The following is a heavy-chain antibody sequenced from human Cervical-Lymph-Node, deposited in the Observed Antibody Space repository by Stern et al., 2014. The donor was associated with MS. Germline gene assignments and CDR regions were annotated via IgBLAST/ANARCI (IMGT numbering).Heavy chain of an antibody. D-gene: IGHD2-15*01. CDR1: GGSLRSYY. V-gene: IGHV4-59*01. J-gene: IGHJ4*02. Sequence: VQLEESGPGLVKPSETLSLTCTVSGGSLRSYYWNWIRQAPGKGLEWLGFIFQTGSVNYIPSLSSRVAMSVDTSKNQFSLTVSSVTAADTAVYYCAREGEYCSGSRCYPFLDYWGQGTLVTVSS. CDR2: IFQTGSV. CDR3: AREGEYCSGSRCYPFLDY.